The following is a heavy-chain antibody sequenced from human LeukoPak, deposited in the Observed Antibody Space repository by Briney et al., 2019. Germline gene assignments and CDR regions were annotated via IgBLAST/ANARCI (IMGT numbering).Heavy chain of an antibody. V-gene: IGHV1-46*01. CDR1: GYTFTTYY. Sequence: APVKVSCKASGYTFTTYYMHWVRQAPGQGLEWMGIINPSGGSTSYAQKFQGRVTMTRDTSTSTVYMELSSLRSEDTAVYYCARDGEVASSYGYYYYYMDVWGKGTTVTVSS. J-gene: IGHJ6*03. D-gene: IGHD5-18*01. CDR3: ARDGEVASSYGYYYYYMDV. CDR2: INPSGGST.